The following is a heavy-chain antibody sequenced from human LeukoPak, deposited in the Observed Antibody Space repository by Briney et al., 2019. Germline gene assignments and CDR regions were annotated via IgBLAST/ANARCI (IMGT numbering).Heavy chain of an antibody. V-gene: IGHV4-34*01. CDR2: INHSGST. CDR1: GGSFSGYY. CDR3: ARGLAAEMATYTF. J-gene: IGHJ4*02. D-gene: IGHD5-24*01. Sequence: SETLSLTCAVYGGSFSGYYWSWIRQPPGKGLECIGEINHSGSTNYNPSLKSRVTISVDTSKNQFSLKLSSVTAADTAVYYCARGLAAEMATYTFWGQGTLVTVSS.